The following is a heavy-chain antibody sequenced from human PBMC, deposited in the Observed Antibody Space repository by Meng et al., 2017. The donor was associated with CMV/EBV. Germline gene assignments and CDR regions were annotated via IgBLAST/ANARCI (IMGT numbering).Heavy chain of an antibody. Sequence: ASVKVSCKASGYTFTGYYMHWVRQAPGQGLEWMGWINPNSGGTNYAQKFQGRVTMTRDTSISSAYMELSRLRSDDTAVYYCARDKLSIAARPDYYYGMDVWGQGTTVTVSS. CDR3: ARDKLSIAARPDYYYGMDV. V-gene: IGHV1-2*02. CDR1: GYTFTGYY. J-gene: IGHJ6*02. CDR2: INPNSGGT. D-gene: IGHD6-6*01.